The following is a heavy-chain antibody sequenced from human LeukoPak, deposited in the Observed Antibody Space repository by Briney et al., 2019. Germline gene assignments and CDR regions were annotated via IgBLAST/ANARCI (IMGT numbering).Heavy chain of an antibody. J-gene: IGHJ4*02. CDR1: GYDFTSYW. V-gene: IGHV5-51*01. D-gene: IGHD3-10*01. Sequence: GESLKISCKGSGYDFTSYWIGWVRQMPGKGLEWMGIIYSGDSDARYSPSFQGQVTISVDKFMNTAYLQWSSLRASDTAMYYCARRKTQSMIRGIFVKNYYFDYWGQGTLVTVSS. CDR2: IYSGDSDA. CDR3: ARRKTQSMIRGIFVKNYYFDY.